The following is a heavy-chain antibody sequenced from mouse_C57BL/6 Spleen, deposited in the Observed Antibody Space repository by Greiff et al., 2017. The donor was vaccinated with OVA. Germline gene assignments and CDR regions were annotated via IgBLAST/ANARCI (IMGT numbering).Heavy chain of an antibody. Sequence: EVMLVESGGDLVKPGGSLKLSCAASGFTFSSYGMSWVRQTPDKRLEWVATISSGGSYTYYPDSVKGRFTISRDNAKNTLYLQMSSLKSEDTAMYYCARQDSGFAYWGQGTLVTVSA. CDR3: ARQDSGFAY. J-gene: IGHJ3*01. CDR1: GFTFSSYG. V-gene: IGHV5-6*01. CDR2: ISSGGSYT.